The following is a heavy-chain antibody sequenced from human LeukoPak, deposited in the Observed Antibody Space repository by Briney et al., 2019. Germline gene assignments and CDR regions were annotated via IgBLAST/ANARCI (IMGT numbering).Heavy chain of an antibody. CDR1: GYTFTGYY. D-gene: IGHD1-26*01. V-gene: IGHV1-2*02. Sequence: ASVKVSCKASGYTFTGYYMHWVRQAPGQGLEWMGWINPNSGGTNYAQKFQGRVTMTRDTSISTACMELSRLRSDDTAVYYCARDIVGANDAFDIWGQGTMVTVSS. CDR2: INPNSGGT. J-gene: IGHJ3*02. CDR3: ARDIVGANDAFDI.